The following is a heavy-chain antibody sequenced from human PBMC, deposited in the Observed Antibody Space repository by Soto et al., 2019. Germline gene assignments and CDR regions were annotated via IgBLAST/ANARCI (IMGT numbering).Heavy chain of an antibody. CDR3: ARDRCTNDRCYTPHLDV. V-gene: IGHV1-18*04. CDR1: GYSFTSYG. D-gene: IGHD2-8*01. J-gene: IGHJ6*02. CDR2: ISVYTGNT. Sequence: ASVKVSCKSSGYSFTSYGVSWVRQAPGQGLEWLGWISVYTGNTKQAQKFQDRVTLTTEASTNTAYMELRNLRSDDTAVYYCARDRCTNDRCYTPHLDVWGQGTTVTVYS.